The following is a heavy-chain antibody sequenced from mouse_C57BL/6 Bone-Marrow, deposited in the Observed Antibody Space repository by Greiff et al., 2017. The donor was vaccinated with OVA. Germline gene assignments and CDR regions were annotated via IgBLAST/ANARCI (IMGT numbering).Heavy chain of an antibody. CDR3: ARAPPYYYGSSPFAY. CDR2: INPNNGGT. Sequence: EVQLQQSGPELVKPGASVKISCKASGYTFTDYYMNWVKQSHGKSLEWIGDINPNNGGTSYNQKFKGKATLTVDKSSSTAYMELRSLTSEDSAVYYCARAPPYYYGSSPFAYWGQGTLVTVSA. J-gene: IGHJ3*01. D-gene: IGHD1-1*01. CDR1: GYTFTDYY. V-gene: IGHV1-26*01.